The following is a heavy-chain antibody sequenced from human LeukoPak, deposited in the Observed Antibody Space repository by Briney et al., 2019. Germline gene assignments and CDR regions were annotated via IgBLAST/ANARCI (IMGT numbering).Heavy chain of an antibody. D-gene: IGHD3-10*01. CDR2: IGTGGDT. Sequence: GGSLRLSCAVSGFSLDNYDMHWLRQSSGEGLEWVAAIGTGGDTYYRDSVKGRFTISRGNAKNSLYLQMNSLRVGDTAVYYCVRDYGPGGFGPWGQGALVTVSS. CDR1: GFSLDNYD. CDR3: VRDYGPGGFGP. J-gene: IGHJ5*02. V-gene: IGHV3-13*01.